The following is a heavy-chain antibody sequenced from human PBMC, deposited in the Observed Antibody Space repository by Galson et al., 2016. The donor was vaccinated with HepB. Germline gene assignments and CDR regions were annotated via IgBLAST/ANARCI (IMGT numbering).Heavy chain of an antibody. D-gene: IGHD3-16*02. CDR3: ATGKPIAIRFGGVIVNGLES. CDR2: ISGSGRTK. J-gene: IGHJ4*02. CDR1: GFTFSNHA. Sequence: SLRLSCAASGFTFSNHAISWVRQAPGKGLEWVSAISGSGRTKYYADSVMGRFKMSRDNSDNTVSVQMNSLRDEDTAAYFCATGKPIAIRFGGVIVNGLESWGQGTLVTVSS. V-gene: IGHV3-23*01.